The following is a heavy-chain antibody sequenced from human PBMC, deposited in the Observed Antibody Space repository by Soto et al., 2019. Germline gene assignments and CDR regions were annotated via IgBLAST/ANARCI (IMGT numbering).Heavy chain of an antibody. Sequence: EVQLVESGGDLVQPGGSLRLSCAASGGTFSGYWMHWVRRVPGKGRVWVSRIYGDGTTTTYADSVQGRFTISRDTGKNTVYLQMNSLRVDDTGVYFCARSCCGEQTWFAPWGQGTLVTVSS. CDR3: ARSCCGEQTWFAP. D-gene: IGHD4-17*01. CDR1: GGTFSGYW. J-gene: IGHJ5*02. V-gene: IGHV3-74*01. CDR2: IYGDGTTT.